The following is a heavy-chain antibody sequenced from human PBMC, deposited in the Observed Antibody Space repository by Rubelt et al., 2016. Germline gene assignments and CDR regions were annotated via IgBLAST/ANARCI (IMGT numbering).Heavy chain of an antibody. CDR3: ARQPYDSSGFLFDY. J-gene: IGHJ4*02. CDR2: IYYSGST. CDR1: GGSISSYY. Sequence: QVQLQESGPGLVKPSETLSLTCTVSGGSISSYYWSWIRQPPGKGLEWIGYIYYSGSTNYNPSLKSRVTISVDTSKNQFSLKLSSVTAADTAVYYCARQPYDSSGFLFDYWGQGTLVTVSS. V-gene: IGHV4-59*01. D-gene: IGHD3-22*01.